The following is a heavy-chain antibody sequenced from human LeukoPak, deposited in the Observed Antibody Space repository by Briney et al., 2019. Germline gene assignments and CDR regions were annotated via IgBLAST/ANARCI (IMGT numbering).Heavy chain of an antibody. J-gene: IGHJ4*02. D-gene: IGHD3-10*01. Sequence: GGSLRLSCAASGFTVSSNYMSWVRQAPGKGLEWVSVIYSGGSTYYADSVKGRFTISRDNSKNTLYLQMSSLRAEDTAVYYCARDRKPLGGGFGETYPKPFDYWGQGTLVTVS. CDR2: IYSGGST. V-gene: IGHV3-53*05. CDR1: GFTVSSNY. CDR3: ARDRKPLGGGFGETYPKPFDY.